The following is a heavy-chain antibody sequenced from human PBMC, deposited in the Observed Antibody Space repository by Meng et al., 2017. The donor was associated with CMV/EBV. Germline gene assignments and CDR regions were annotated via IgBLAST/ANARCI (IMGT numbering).Heavy chain of an antibody. CDR3: ARQIPNYYGSGSYYRLGWFDP. D-gene: IGHD3-10*01. V-gene: IGHV5-51*01. Sequence: GGPLRLSCKGSGYSFTSYWIGWVRQMPGKGLEWMGIIYPGDSDTRYSPSFQGQVTISADKSISTAYLQWSSLKASDTAMYYCARQIPNYYGSGSYYRLGWFDPWGQGTLVTVSS. CDR1: GYSFTSYW. CDR2: IYPGDSDT. J-gene: IGHJ5*02.